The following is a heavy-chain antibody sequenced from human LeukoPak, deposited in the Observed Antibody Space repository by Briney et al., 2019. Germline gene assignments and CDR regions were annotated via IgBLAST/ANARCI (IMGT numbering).Heavy chain of an antibody. D-gene: IGHD1-1*01. CDR3: ASHTTGTTDY. J-gene: IGHJ4*02. Sequence: PGGSLRLSCAASGFTFSTYSMHWVRQAPGKGLEWVAVISSDGSNKYYADSVKGRFTISRDNSKNTLYLQMNSLRAEDTAVYYCASHTTGTTDYWGQGTLVTVSS. CDR1: GFTFSTYS. V-gene: IGHV3-30-3*01. CDR2: ISSDGSNK.